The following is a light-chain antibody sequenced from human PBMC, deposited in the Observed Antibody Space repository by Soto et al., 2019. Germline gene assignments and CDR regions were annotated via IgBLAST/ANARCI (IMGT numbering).Light chain of an antibody. J-gene: IGKJ4*01. Sequence: EMVLTQSPGALSLSPGERATLACRASQSVSSSYLAWYQQKPGQAPRLLIYGASSRATGIPDRFSGTGSGTDFTLTISRLEPEDSAVYYCQQYGRAPLTFGGGTKVDIK. V-gene: IGKV3-20*01. CDR1: QSVSSSY. CDR2: GAS. CDR3: QQYGRAPLT.